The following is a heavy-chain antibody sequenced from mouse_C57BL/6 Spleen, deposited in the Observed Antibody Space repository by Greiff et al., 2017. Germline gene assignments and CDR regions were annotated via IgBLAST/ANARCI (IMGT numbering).Heavy chain of an antibody. CDR3: ARAPVDLYFDV. Sequence: QVQLKQPGAELVKPGASVKLSCKASGYTFTSYWMQWVKQRPGQGLEWIGEIDPSDSYTNYNQKFKGKATLTVDTSSSTAYMQLSSLTSEDSAVYYCARAPVDLYFDVWGTGTTVTVSS. J-gene: IGHJ1*03. CDR1: GYTFTSYW. D-gene: IGHD1-1*01. CDR2: IDPSDSYT. V-gene: IGHV1-50*01.